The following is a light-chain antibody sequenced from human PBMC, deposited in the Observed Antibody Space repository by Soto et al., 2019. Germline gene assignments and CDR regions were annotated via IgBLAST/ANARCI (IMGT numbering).Light chain of an antibody. CDR3: QQYNNGPQT. CDR1: QSVATN. CDR2: GAS. J-gene: IGKJ1*01. Sequence: EAVLTQSPATLSVSPGERATLSCRASQSVATNLAWYQQRPGQAPRLLIYGASKRAVGLPARFSGSGSGTEFTLTITSLQSEDFAVYYCQQYNNGPQTFGQGTKVEIK. V-gene: IGKV3-15*01.